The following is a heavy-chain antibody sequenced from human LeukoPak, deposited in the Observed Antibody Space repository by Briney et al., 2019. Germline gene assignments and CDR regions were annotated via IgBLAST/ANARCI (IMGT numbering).Heavy chain of an antibody. D-gene: IGHD2-15*01. CDR3: ARGLAGSVVAATPSDY. V-gene: IGHV3-21*01. CDR1: GFTFDDYG. CDR2: ISSSSSYI. J-gene: IGHJ4*02. Sequence: GGSLRLSCAASGFTFDDYGMSWVRQAPGKGLEWVSSISSSSSYIYYADSVKGRFTISRDNAKNSLFLQMNSLRAEDTAVYYCARGLAGSVVAATPSDYWGQGTLVTVSS.